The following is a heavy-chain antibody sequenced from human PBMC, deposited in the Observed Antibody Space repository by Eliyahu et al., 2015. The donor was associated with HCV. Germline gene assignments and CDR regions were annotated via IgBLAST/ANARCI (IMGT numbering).Heavy chain of an antibody. CDR3: ARGTYGDDGIDY. CDR2: IWYDGINK. J-gene: IGHJ4*02. D-gene: IGHD4-17*01. V-gene: IGHV3-33*01. CDR1: GFTFSRYG. Sequence: QVQLVESGGGVVQPGRSLRLSCAASGFTFSRYGMHWVRQAPGKGLEWVAVIWYDGINKYYADSVKGRCTISRDNSKNTLYLQMNSLRAEDTAVYYCARGTYGDDGIDYWGQGTLVTVSS.